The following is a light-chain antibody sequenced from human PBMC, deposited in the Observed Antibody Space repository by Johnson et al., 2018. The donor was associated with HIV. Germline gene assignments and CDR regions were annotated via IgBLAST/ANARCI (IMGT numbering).Light chain of an antibody. CDR3: ETWDSSLSGV. J-gene: IGLJ1*01. CDR1: DSNIENNY. Sequence: QSVLTQPPSVSAAPGQKVTISCFGSDSNIENNYVSWYQQLPGTAPKLLIYDNDKRPSGIPDRFSGSKSGTSATLGITGLQTGDEADYYCETWDSSLSGVFGTGTKVTVL. CDR2: DND. V-gene: IGLV1-51*01.